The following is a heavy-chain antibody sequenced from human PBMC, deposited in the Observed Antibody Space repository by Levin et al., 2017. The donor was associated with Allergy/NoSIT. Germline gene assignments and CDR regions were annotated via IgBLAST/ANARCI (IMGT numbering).Heavy chain of an antibody. CDR2: IYSGGST. CDR3: ASHCSSTSCYGFDP. CDR1: GFTVSSNY. Sequence: GGSLRLSCAASGFTVSSNYMSWVRQAPGKGLEWVSVIYSGGSTYYADSVKGRFTISRDNSKNTLYLQMNSLRAEDTAVYYCASHCSSTSCYGFDPWGQGTLVTVSS. V-gene: IGHV3-53*01. J-gene: IGHJ5*02. D-gene: IGHD2-2*01.